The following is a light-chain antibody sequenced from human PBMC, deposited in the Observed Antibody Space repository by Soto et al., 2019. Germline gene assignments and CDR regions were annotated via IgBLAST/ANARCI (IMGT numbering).Light chain of an antibody. V-gene: IGLV2-14*01. CDR1: SSDVGGYNY. Sequence: QSALTQPASVSGSPGQSITISCTGTSSDVGGYNYVSWYQQHPGKAPKLMIYDVSNRPSGVSNRFSGSKSRNTASLTISGLQAEDGADYYCSPYTSSSTLGVFGGGTKVTVL. CDR2: DVS. J-gene: IGLJ2*01. CDR3: SPYTSSSTLGV.